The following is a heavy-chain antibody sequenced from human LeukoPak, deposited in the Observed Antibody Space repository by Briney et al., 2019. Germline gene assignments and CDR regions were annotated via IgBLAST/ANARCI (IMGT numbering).Heavy chain of an antibody. Sequence: PGGSLRLSCAASGFTFSTYAIHWVRQAPGKGLEWVAVISYDGSNKYYAASLKGRFTISRDNSKNTLYLQMNSLRAEDTAVYYCATTTYNHYDSSAYYYGWGQGTLVTVSS. CDR1: GFTFSTYA. V-gene: IGHV3-30-3*01. D-gene: IGHD3-22*01. J-gene: IGHJ4*02. CDR2: ISYDGSNK. CDR3: ATTTYNHYDSSAYYYG.